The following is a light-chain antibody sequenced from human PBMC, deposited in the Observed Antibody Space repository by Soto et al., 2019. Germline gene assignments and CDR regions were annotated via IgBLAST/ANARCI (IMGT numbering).Light chain of an antibody. J-gene: IGLJ2*01. Sequence: QSVLTQPASVSGSPGQSITISCTGTSSDVGGYNYVSWYQQHPGKAPKLMIYDVSNRPSGVSNRYSGSKSGNTASLTISGLQAEDEADYYCSSYTGSSTLYVVFGGGTKLTVL. CDR1: SSDVGGYNY. V-gene: IGLV2-14*01. CDR3: SSYTGSSTLYVV. CDR2: DVS.